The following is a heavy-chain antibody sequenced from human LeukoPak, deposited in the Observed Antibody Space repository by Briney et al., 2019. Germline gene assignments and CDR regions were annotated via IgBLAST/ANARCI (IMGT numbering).Heavy chain of an antibody. CDR1: GYTFTGYY. CDR2: INPNSGGT. D-gene: IGHD2-21*02. V-gene: IGHV1-2*02. Sequence: ASVMVSCKASGYTFTGYYMHWVRQAPGQGLEWMGWINPNSGGTNYAQKFQGRVTMTRDTSISTAYMELSRLRSDDTAVYYCARGYCGGDCYLFDYWGQGTLVTVSS. J-gene: IGHJ4*02. CDR3: ARGYCGGDCYLFDY.